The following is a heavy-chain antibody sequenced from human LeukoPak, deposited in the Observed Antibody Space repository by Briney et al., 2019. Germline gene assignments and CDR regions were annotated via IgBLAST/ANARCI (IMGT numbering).Heavy chain of an antibody. V-gene: IGHV3-30*18. Sequence: GRSLRLSCAASGFTFSSYGMHWVRQAPGKGLEGVAVISYDGSNKYYADSVKGRFTISRDNSKNTMYLQMNSLTPEDTAVYYCAKAPRIAAGPWNSKPDHYYGMDVWGQGTTVTVSS. D-gene: IGHD6-25*01. CDR2: ISYDGSNK. CDR1: GFTFSSYG. CDR3: AKAPRIAAGPWNSKPDHYYGMDV. J-gene: IGHJ6*02.